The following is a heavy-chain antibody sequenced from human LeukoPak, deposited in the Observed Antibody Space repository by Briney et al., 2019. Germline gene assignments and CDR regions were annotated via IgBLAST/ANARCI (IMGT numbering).Heavy chain of an antibody. J-gene: IGHJ6*03. CDR1: GGSISSYY. V-gene: IGHV4-59*01. CDR3: ARGDYYGSGSYYAYYYYYMDV. CDR2: IYYSGST. Sequence: PSETLSLTCTVSGGSISSYYWSWIRQPPGKGLEWIGYIYYSGSTNYNPSLKSRVTISVDTSKNQFSLKLSSVTAADTAVYYCARGDYYGSGSYYAYYYYYMDVWGKGTTVTISS. D-gene: IGHD3-10*01.